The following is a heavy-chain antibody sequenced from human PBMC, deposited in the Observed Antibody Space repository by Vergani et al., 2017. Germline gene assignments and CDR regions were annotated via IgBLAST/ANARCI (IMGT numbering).Heavy chain of an antibody. V-gene: IGHV1-2*02. CDR3: ATKSCGTPGCQIGYFRE. CDR1: GYTFTGYY. Sequence: QVQLVQSGAEVKKPGASVKVSCKASGYTFTGYYMHWVRQAPGQGLEWMGWINPNSGGTNYAQKFQGRVTMTRDTSNSTAYMELSRLRSDDTAVYYCATKSCGTPGCQIGYFREWGQGTLVPVSS. J-gene: IGHJ1*01. CDR2: INPNSGGT. D-gene: IGHD1-1*01.